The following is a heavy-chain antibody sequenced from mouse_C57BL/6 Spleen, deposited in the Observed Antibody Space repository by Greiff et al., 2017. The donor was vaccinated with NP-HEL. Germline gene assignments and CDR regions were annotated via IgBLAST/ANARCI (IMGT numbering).Heavy chain of an antibody. CDR1: GYTFTSYW. CDR2: IYPGNSDT. CDR3: TRLDYDPHYYAMDY. J-gene: IGHJ4*01. V-gene: IGHV1-5*01. Sequence: VQLQQSGTVLARPGASVKMSCKTSGYTFTSYWMHWVKQRPGQGLEWIGAIYPGNSDTSYNQKFKGKAKLTAVTSASTAYMELSSLTNEDSAVYYCTRLDYDPHYYAMDYWGQGTSVTVSS. D-gene: IGHD2-4*01.